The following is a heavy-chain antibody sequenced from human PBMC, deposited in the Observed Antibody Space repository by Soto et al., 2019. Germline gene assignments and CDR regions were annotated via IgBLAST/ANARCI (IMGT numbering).Heavy chain of an antibody. CDR2: ISGSGGST. J-gene: IGHJ4*02. Sequence: GGSLRLSCAASGFTFSSYAMSWVRQAPGKGLEWVSAISGSGGSTYYADSVKGRFTISRDNSKNTLYLQMNSLRAEDTALYYFAKEQVPRKPRVTFYNNYEPPFGEYDYWGQGTLVTVSS. CDR3: AKEQVPRKPRVTFYNNYEPPFGEYDY. V-gene: IGHV3-23*01. CDR1: GFTFSSYA. D-gene: IGHD3-10*01.